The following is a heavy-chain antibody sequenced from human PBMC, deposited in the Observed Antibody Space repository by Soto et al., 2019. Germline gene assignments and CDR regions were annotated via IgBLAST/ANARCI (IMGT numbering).Heavy chain of an antibody. CDR3: TTALLIMDSYYSYGMVV. V-gene: IGHV3-15*07. CDR2: IKSKTDGGTT. Sequence: GGSLRLSCAASGITFSNAWMNWVRQAPGKGLEWVGRIKSKTDGGTTDYAAPVKGRFTISRDDSKNTLYLQMNSLKTEDTAVYYCTTALLIMDSYYSYGMVVWGQGTTVTVFS. D-gene: IGHD2-8*01. CDR1: GITFSNAW. J-gene: IGHJ6*02.